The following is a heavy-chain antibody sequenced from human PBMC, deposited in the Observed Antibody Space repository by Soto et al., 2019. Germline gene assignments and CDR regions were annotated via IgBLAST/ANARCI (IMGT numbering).Heavy chain of an antibody. CDR1: GFTFSRYA. CDR2: ISRDGTNK. V-gene: IGHV3-30*04. Sequence: QVQVVESGGGLVQPGRSLRLSCAASGFTFSRYAIHWVRQAPGKGLEWVAVISRDGTNKYYVDSVKGRFTISRDNSRNTMYLKMISLRHEDAAVDYCARSRSGAVADSCDFWGQGTLVTVSS. CDR3: ARSRSGAVADSCDF. D-gene: IGHD3-10*01. J-gene: IGHJ4*02.